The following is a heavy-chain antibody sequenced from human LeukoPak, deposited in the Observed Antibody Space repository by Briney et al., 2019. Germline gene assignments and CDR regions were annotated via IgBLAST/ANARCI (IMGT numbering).Heavy chain of an antibody. Sequence: GALRLSCAASWFTFSSHGMQWVRQAPGQGLGLVGVILYDGSNKYYADSVKGRFTISRDNSKNTLYLQMNSLRAEDTAVYYCAKVARYGSGSYRPVYYYGMDVWGQGTTVTVSS. CDR1: WFTFSSHG. CDR2: ILYDGSNK. J-gene: IGHJ6*02. CDR3: AKVARYGSGSYRPVYYYGMDV. D-gene: IGHD3-10*01. V-gene: IGHV3-30*18.